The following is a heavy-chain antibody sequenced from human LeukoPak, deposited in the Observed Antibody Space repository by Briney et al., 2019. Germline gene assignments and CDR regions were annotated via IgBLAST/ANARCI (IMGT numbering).Heavy chain of an antibody. CDR3: ARALGRKGDSSGKRGPFDY. CDR2: ISYDGSNK. V-gene: IGHV3-30-3*01. J-gene: IGHJ4*02. D-gene: IGHD3-22*01. Sequence: PGRALRLSCAAYGFTFSSYAMHWVRQAPGKGLEWVAVISYDGSNKYYADSVKGRFTISRDNSKNTLYLQMNSLRAEDTGVYHCARALGRKGDSSGKRGPFDYWGQGTLVTVSS. CDR1: GFTFSSYA.